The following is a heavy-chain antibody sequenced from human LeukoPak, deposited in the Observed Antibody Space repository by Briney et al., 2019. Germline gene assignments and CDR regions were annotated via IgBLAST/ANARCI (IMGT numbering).Heavy chain of an antibody. V-gene: IGHV3-33*01. D-gene: IGHD3-10*01. J-gene: IGHJ5*02. CDR3: ARSYGSGSNNWFGP. Sequence: GGSLRLSCAASGFTFSSYGMHWVRQAPGKGLEWVAVIWYDGSNKYYADSVKGRFTISRDNSKNTLYLQMNSLRAEDTAVYYCARSYGSGSNNWFGPWGQGTLVTVSS. CDR2: IWYDGSNK. CDR1: GFTFSSYG.